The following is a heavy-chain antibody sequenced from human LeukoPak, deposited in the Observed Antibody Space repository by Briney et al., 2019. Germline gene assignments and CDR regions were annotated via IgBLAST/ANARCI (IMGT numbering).Heavy chain of an antibody. CDR2: ISSSSSYI. Sequence: PGGSLRLSCAASGFTFSSYSMNWVRQAPGKGLEWVSSISSSSSYIYYADSVKGRFTISRDNAKNSLYLQMNSLRAEDTAVYYCARAGKISYYDFWSGRRGVSWFDPWGQGTLVTVSS. CDR1: GFTFSSYS. V-gene: IGHV3-21*01. J-gene: IGHJ5*02. CDR3: ARAGKISYYDFWSGRRGVSWFDP. D-gene: IGHD3-3*01.